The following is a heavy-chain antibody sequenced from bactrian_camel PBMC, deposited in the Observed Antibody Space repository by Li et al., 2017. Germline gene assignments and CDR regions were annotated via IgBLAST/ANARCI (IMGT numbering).Heavy chain of an antibody. Sequence: VQLVESGGGLVQPGGSLRLACAASGFTFNRYYISWVRSTPWKGLEWVSSINGDGTNTVYLDSVKGRFTISRDNAKNTVYLQIDSLKFEDTALYYCATTGFDFWGQGTQVTVS. J-gene: IGHJ4*01. V-gene: IGHV3-2*01. CDR2: INGDGTNT. CDR1: GFTFNRYY. CDR3: ATTGFDF. D-gene: IGHD5*01.